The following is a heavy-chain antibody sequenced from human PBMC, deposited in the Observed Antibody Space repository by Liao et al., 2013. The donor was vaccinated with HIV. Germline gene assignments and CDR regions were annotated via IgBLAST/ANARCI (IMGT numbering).Heavy chain of an antibody. J-gene: IGHJ6*03. Sequence: QLQLQESGPGLVKPSETLSLTCTVSGASITSSSYYWGWVRQPPGKGLEWIGTVYYTGTTYYNPSLKSRVIISIDTSKNQFSLKLSSVTTADTAVYYCARAIVGARRGYYYMDVWGKGTTVTVSS. V-gene: IGHV4-39*07. CDR3: ARAIVGARRGYYYMDV. CDR1: GASITSSSYY. D-gene: IGHD1-26*01. CDR2: VYYTGTT.